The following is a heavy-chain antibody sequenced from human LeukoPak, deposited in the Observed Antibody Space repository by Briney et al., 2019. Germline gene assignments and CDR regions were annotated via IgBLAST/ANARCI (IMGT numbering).Heavy chain of an antibody. CDR3: ARDRHTLERDPIYYYYMDV. J-gene: IGHJ6*03. CDR1: GGTFSSYA. Sequence: GASVKVSCKASGGTFSSYAISWVRQAPGQGLEWMGGIIPIFGTANYAQKFQGRVTITADKSTSTAYMELSSLRSEDTAVYYCARDRHTLERDPIYYYYMDVWGKGTTVTVSS. D-gene: IGHD1-1*01. CDR2: IIPIFGTA. V-gene: IGHV1-69*06.